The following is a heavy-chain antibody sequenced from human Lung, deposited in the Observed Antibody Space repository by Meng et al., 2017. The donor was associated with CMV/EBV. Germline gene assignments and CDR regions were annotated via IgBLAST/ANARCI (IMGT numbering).Heavy chain of an antibody. V-gene: IGHV3-21*01. CDR3: ARYYDFWSGYQVANYYFDY. D-gene: IGHD3-3*01. J-gene: IGHJ4*02. CDR1: GFTFSSYS. Sequence: GEXXKISCAASGFTFSSYSMNWVRQAPGKGLEWVSSISSSSSYIYYADSVKGRFTISRDNAKNSLYLQMNSLRAEDTAVYYCARYYDFWSGYQVANYYFDYWGQGKXV. CDR2: ISSSSSYI.